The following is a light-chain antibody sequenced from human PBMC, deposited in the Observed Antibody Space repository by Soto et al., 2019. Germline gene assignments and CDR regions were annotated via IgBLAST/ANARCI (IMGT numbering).Light chain of an antibody. CDR1: QSLTNN. Sequence: EIVLTQSPATLSLSPGDRATLSCRASQSLTNNLVWYQQKAGQAPRLLIYDASNRAAGIPARFSGSGSGTDFPLTISSLEPEDFAVYYCQQRINLPHTFGGGTKVEIK. CDR2: DAS. J-gene: IGKJ4*01. CDR3: QQRINLPHT. V-gene: IGKV3-11*01.